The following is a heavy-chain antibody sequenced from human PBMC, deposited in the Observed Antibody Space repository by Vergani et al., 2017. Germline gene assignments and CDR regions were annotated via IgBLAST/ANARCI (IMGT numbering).Heavy chain of an antibody. J-gene: IGHJ4*02. CDR3: ARGPYDFWSGYYFDY. Sequence: QVQLQESGPGLVKPSETLSLTCAVYGGSFSGYYWSWIRQPPGKGLEWNGEINHSGSTNYNPSLKSRVTISVDTSKNQFSLKLSSVTAADTAVYYCARGPYDFWSGYYFDYWGQGTLVTVSS. V-gene: IGHV4-34*01. CDR2: INHSGST. D-gene: IGHD3-3*01. CDR1: GGSFSGYY.